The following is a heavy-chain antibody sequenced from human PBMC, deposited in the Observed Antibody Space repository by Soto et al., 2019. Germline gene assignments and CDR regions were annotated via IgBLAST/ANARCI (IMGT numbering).Heavy chain of an antibody. CDR2: IYYSGST. CDR1: GGSISSSSYY. J-gene: IGHJ4*02. CDR3: ARQRLAARFFDY. Sequence: SETLSLTCTVSGGSISSSSYYWGWIRQPPGKGLEWIGSIYYSGSTYYNPSLKSRVTISVDTSKNQFSLKLSSVTAADTAVYYCARQRLAARFFDYWGQGTLVTVSS. D-gene: IGHD2-15*01. V-gene: IGHV4-39*01.